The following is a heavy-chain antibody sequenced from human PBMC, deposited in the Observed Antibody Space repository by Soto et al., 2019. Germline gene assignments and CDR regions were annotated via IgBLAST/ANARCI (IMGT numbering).Heavy chain of an antibody. CDR1: GGSISSGGYY. CDR3: ARVREGVVTPTFDY. J-gene: IGHJ4*02. D-gene: IGHD2-15*01. CDR2: IYYSGST. Sequence: SETLSLTCTVSGGSISSGGYYWSWIRQHPGKGLEWIGYIYYSGSTYYNPSLKSRVTISVDTSKNQFSLKLSSVTAADTAVYYCARVREGVVTPTFDYWGQGTLVTVSS. V-gene: IGHV4-31*03.